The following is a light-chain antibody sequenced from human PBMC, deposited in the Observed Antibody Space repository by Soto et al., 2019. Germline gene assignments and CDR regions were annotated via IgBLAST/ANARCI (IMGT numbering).Light chain of an antibody. V-gene: IGKV3-15*01. CDR3: QQYIHGYT. Sequence: EVVMTQSPATLSVFPGERVTLSCRASQSVSSSLAWYQQKPGQAPRILLYNAFTRATGIPARFSGSGSGTEFTLTISSLESEDFAVYYCQQYIHGYTFGQGTKLEIK. CDR2: NAF. J-gene: IGKJ2*01. CDR1: QSVSSS.